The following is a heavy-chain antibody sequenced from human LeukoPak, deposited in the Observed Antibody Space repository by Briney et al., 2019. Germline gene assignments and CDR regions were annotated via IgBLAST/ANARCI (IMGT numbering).Heavy chain of an antibody. V-gene: IGHV3-11*01. Sequence: GGSLRLSCAASGFTFSDYYMSWIRQAPGKGLEWVSYISSSGSTIYYADSVKGRFTISRDNAKNSLYLQMNSLRAEDTAVYYCERDQEQLDWFDPWGQGTLVTVSS. CDR3: ERDQEQLDWFDP. CDR2: ISSSGSTI. D-gene: IGHD1/OR15-1a*01. J-gene: IGHJ5*02. CDR1: GFTFSDYY.